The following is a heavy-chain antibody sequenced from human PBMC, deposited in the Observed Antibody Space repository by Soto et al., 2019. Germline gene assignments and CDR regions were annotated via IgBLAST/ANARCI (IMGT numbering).Heavy chain of an antibody. CDR2: ISGSGGGT. Sequence: PGGSLRLSCAASGFTFSTYAMNWVRQAPGKGLEWVSGISGSGGGTYYADSVKGRSTISRDNSKNTLYLQMNSLRAEDTAVYFCAKDRTVYYDFWSGPPSLDVWGQGTTVTVSS. D-gene: IGHD3-3*01. CDR1: GFTFSTYA. V-gene: IGHV3-23*01. J-gene: IGHJ6*02. CDR3: AKDRTVYYDFWSGPPSLDV.